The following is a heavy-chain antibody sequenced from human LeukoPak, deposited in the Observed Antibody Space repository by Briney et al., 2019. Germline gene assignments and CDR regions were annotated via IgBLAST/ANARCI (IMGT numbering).Heavy chain of an antibody. CDR3: AGGPRSYDFWSGRNGYFDY. D-gene: IGHD3-3*01. J-gene: IGHJ4*02. V-gene: IGHV1-2*02. CDR1: GYTFTGYY. CDR2: INPNSGGT. Sequence: GASVKVSCRTSGYTFTGYYMHWVRQAPGQGLEWMGWINPNSGGTNYAQKFQGRVTMTRDTSISTAYMELSRLRSDDTAVYYCAGGPRSYDFWSGRNGYFDYWGQGTLVTVSS.